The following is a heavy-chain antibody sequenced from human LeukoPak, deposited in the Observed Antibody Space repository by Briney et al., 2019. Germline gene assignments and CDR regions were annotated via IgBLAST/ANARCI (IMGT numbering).Heavy chain of an antibody. CDR2: INPNSGGR. CDR1: GYTFTVHY. D-gene: IGHD3-22*01. Sequence: GASVKVSCKASGYTFTVHYMHWVRQAPGQGLEWMGWINPNSGGRDYAQKFQGRVTLTRDTSISTAYMELSRLRSDDTAVYYCARGDYYDSSGYPDYWGQGTLVTVSS. CDR3: ARGDYYDSSGYPDY. V-gene: IGHV1-2*02. J-gene: IGHJ4*02.